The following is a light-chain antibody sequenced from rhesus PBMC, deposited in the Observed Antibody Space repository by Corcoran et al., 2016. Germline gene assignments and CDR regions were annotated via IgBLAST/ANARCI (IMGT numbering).Light chain of an antibody. CDR2: RAS. Sequence: DIQMTQSPSSLSASVGDTVTVTCRASQGINNWLAWYQQKPGKAPKLRIYRASSLQSGVPSRFSGSGSGTDFTLTISGLQSEDFATYYCQQYTSKPYSFGQGTKVEIK. CDR3: QQYTSKPYS. J-gene: IGKJ2*01. CDR1: QGINNW. V-gene: IGKV1-22*01.